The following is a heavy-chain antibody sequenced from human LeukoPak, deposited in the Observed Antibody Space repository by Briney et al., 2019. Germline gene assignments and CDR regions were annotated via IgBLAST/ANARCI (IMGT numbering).Heavy chain of an antibody. D-gene: IGHD3-10*01. Sequence: GGSLRLSCAASGFTFSSYSMNWVRQAPGKGLEWVSYISSSSSTIYYADSVKGRFTISRDNAKNSLYLQMSSLRAEDTAVYYCARGGSLVEYWGQGTLVSVSS. J-gene: IGHJ4*02. V-gene: IGHV3-48*04. CDR1: GFTFSSYS. CDR2: ISSSSSTI. CDR3: ARGGSLVEY.